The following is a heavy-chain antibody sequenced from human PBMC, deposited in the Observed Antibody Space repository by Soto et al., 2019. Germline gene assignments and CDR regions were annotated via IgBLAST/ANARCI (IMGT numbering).Heavy chain of an antibody. Sequence: XSGKVSCNASGYLFTGYYIHWVRQAPGQGLEWMGWINPKSGGTKYAEKFQGRVSMTGDTSITTAYLELSSLTSDDTAVYYCATDRVAFDMWGQGTKVTVSS. D-gene: IGHD3-22*01. CDR3: ATDRVAFDM. CDR1: GYLFTGYY. J-gene: IGHJ3*02. CDR2: INPKSGGT. V-gene: IGHV1-2*02.